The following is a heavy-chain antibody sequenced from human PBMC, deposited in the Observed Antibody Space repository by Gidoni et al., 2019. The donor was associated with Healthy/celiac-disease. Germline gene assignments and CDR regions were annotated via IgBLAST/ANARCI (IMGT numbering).Heavy chain of an antibody. CDR2: IYYSGST. D-gene: IGHD5-12*01. CDR1: GGSISRGGYY. V-gene: IGHV4-31*03. J-gene: IGHJ5*02. CDR3: ARMDIVDTITSGGWFDP. Sequence: QVQLQESGPGLVKPSQTLSLTFTFSGGSISRGGYYWSWIRQHPGKGLEWIGYIYYSGSTYYNPSLKSRVTISVDTSKNQFSLKLSSVTAADTAVYYCARMDIVDTITSGGWFDPWGQGTLVTVSS.